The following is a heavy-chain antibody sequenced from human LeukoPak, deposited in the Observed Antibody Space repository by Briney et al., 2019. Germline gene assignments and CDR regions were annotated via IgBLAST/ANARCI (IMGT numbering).Heavy chain of an antibody. J-gene: IGHJ4*02. CDR2: INTNTGDP. CDR3: ASGYGSGSYYTRPFDY. Sequence: ASVKVSCKASGYTFTSYAMNWVRQAPGQGLEWTGWINTNTGDPTYTQGFTGRFVFSLDTSVSTAYLQISSLKAEDTAVYYCASGYGSGSYYTRPFDYWGQGTLVTVSS. V-gene: IGHV7-4-1*02. D-gene: IGHD3-10*01. CDR1: GYTFTSYA.